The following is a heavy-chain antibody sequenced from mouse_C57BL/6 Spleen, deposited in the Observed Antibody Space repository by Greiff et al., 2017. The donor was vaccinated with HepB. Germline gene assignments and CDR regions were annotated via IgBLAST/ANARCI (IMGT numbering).Heavy chain of an antibody. CDR1: GYSFTGYY. CDR2: INPSTGGT. Sequence: VQLQQSGPELVKPGASVKISCKASGYSFTGYYMHWVKQSSEKSLEWIGEINPSTGGTSYNQKFKGKATLTVDKSSSTAYMQLKSLTSEDSAVYYCARRGTLRAMDYWGQGTSVTVSS. D-gene: IGHD3-3*01. V-gene: IGHV1-43*01. CDR3: ARRGTLRAMDY. J-gene: IGHJ4*01.